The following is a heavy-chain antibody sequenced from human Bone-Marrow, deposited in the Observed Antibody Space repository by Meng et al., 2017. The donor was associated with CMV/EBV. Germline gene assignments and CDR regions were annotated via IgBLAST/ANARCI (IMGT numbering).Heavy chain of an antibody. V-gene: IGHV1-2*02. D-gene: IGHD6-19*01. Sequence: ASVKVSCKASGYTFTGYYMYWVRQAPGQGLEWMGWINPNSGGTNYAQKFQGRVTMTRDTSISTAYMELSRLRSDDTAVYYCARDTGYSSGWDTPSFGGWFDPWGQGTLVTVSS. CDR2: INPNSGGT. CDR1: GYTFTGYY. J-gene: IGHJ5*02. CDR3: ARDTGYSSGWDTPSFGGWFDP.